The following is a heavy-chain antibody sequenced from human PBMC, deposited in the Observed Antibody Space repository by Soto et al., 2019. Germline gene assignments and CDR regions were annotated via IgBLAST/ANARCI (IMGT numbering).Heavy chain of an antibody. V-gene: IGHV1-46*03. D-gene: IGHD6-13*01. J-gene: IGHJ3*01. CDR2: ISPSSGGT. CDR1: GYTFTSYY. Sequence: QVQLVQSGAEVKKPGASVRVSCKASGYTFTSYYIHWVRQAPGHGPEWMGMISPSSGGTDYAQKFQGIVTMNRDTSTSTVYMELSSLRSEDTAVYYCTRSIITTAGTDAFDLWGQGTLVTVSS. CDR3: TRSIITTAGTDAFDL.